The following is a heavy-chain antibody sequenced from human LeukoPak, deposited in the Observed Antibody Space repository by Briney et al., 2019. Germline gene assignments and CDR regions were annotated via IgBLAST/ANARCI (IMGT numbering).Heavy chain of an antibody. D-gene: IGHD2-2*01. CDR3: ARGRGVVPAAMYMY. V-gene: IGHV4-34*01. CDR2: INHSGST. J-gene: IGHJ4*02. CDR1: GGSFSGYY. Sequence: SETLSLTCAVYGGSFSGYYWSWIRQRPGKGLEWIGEINHSGSTNYNPSLKSRVTISVDTSKNQFSLKLSSVTAADTAVYYCARGRGVVPAAMYMYWGQGTLVTVSS.